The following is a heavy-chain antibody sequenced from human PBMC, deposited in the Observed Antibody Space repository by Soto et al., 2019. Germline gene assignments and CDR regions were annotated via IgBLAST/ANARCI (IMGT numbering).Heavy chain of an antibody. CDR3: ARIFSSISPFDP. CDR1: GDSIKPNYW. Sequence: SETLSLTCLVSGDSIKPNYWWAWVRQPPGQGLEWIGEIYHSGSAIYTPSLKSRVTLSLDESKNEFSLNVDSVTAADSAIYYCARIFSSISPFDPWGQGTLVTVSS. V-gene: IGHV4-4*02. D-gene: IGHD2-2*01. CDR2: IYHSGSA. J-gene: IGHJ5*02.